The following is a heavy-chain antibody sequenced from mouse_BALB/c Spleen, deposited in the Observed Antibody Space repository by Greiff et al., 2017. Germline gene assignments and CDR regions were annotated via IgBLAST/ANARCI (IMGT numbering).Heavy chain of an antibody. V-gene: IGHV1S82*01. J-gene: IGHJ3*01. D-gene: IGHD2-3*01. CDR1: GYSFTSYW. CDR3: AIYDGYVWCAY. Sequence: QVQLQQPGAELGRPGASVKLFCKASGYSFTSYWMNWVKQRPGQGLEWIGMIHPSDSETRLNQKFKDKATLTVDNSSSPAYMQLSSQTSQDSAVYYCAIYDGYVWCAYCGLATLVTVSA. CDR2: IHPSDSET.